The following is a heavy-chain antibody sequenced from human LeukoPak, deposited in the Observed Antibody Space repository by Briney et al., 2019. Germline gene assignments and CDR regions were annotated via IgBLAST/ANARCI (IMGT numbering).Heavy chain of an antibody. J-gene: IGHJ6*03. Sequence: GGSLRLSCAASEFTFDRYAMNWVRQAPGKGLEWVSYISGSGFKIGYADSVKGRFTISRDNSKNSLYLQMDSLRVEDTAVYYCVRDPAYGSSWYYYMDVWGKGTTVTVSS. CDR3: VRDPAYGSSWYYYMDV. D-gene: IGHD6-13*01. CDR2: ISGSGFKI. V-gene: IGHV3-48*03. CDR1: EFTFDRYA.